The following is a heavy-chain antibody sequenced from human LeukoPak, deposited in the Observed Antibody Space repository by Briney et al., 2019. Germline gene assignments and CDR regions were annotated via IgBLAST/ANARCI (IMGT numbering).Heavy chain of an antibody. CDR2: ISNSGSSI. J-gene: IGHJ6*04. CDR3: ARDGTPNYRTGWVYMDV. Sequence: GGSLRPSCAASGFTFSDSYMTWIRQAPGKGLEWVSYISNSGSSIYYADSVKGRFTTSRDNAKNTLYLQMNSLRGEDTGIYYCARDGTPNYRTGWVYMDVWGKGTTVTISS. CDR1: GFTFSDSY. D-gene: IGHD6-19*01. V-gene: IGHV3-11*01.